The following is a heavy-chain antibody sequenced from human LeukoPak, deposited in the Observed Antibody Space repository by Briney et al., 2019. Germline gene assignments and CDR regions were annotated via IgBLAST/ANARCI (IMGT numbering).Heavy chain of an antibody. J-gene: IGHJ4*02. V-gene: IGHV3-33*01. Sequence: GKSLRLSCAASGFTFSSYGMHWVRQAPGKGREWVAVIWYDGSNKYYADSVKGRFTISRDNSTDPLYLQMNSLRAEDTAVYYCARDKSGDFDYWGQGTLVTVSS. CDR3: ARDKSGDFDY. CDR2: IWYDGSNK. D-gene: IGHD1-26*01. CDR1: GFTFSSYG.